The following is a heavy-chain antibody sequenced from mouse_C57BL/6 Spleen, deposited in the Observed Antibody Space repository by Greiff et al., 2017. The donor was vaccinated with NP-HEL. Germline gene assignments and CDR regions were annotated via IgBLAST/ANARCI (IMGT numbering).Heavy chain of an antibody. Sequence: QVQLKESGPGILQSSQTLSLTCSFSGFSLSTSGMGVSWIRQPSGKGLEWLAHIYWDDDKRYNPSLKSRLTISKDTSRNQVFLKITSVDTADTATYYCARKGVPVVATDGDYYAMDYWGQGTSVTVSS. CDR3: ARKGVPVVATDGDYYAMDY. V-gene: IGHV8-12*01. CDR1: GFSLSTSGMG. CDR2: IYWDDDK. D-gene: IGHD1-1*01. J-gene: IGHJ4*01.